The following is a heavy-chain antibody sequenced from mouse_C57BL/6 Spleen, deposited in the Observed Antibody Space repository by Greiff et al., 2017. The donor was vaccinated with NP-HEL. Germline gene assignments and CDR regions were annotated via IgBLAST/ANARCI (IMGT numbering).Heavy chain of an antibody. J-gene: IGHJ4*01. CDR3: ARDSYGNAMDY. V-gene: IGHV1-82*01. Sequence: VESGASVKISCKASGYAFSSSWMNWVKQRPGKGLEWIGRIYPGDGDTNYNGKFKGKATLTADKSSSTAYMQLSSLTSEDSAVYFCARDSYGNAMDYWGQGTSVTVSS. CDR1: GYAFSSSW. D-gene: IGHD2-1*01. CDR2: IYPGDGDT.